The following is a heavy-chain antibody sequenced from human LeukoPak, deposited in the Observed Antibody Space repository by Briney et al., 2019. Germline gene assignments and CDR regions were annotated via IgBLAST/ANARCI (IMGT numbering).Heavy chain of an antibody. V-gene: IGHV1-2*02. CDR2: INPNSGGT. CDR1: GYTFTGYY. CDR3: ATVYYDSSGYYYYYFDY. J-gene: IGHJ4*02. Sequence: ASVKVSCKAPGYTFTGYYMHWVRQAPGQGLEWMGWINPNSGGTKYAQKFQGRVTMTEDTSTDTAYMELSSLRSEDTAVYYCATVYYDSSGYYYYYFDYWGQGTLVTVSS. D-gene: IGHD3-22*01.